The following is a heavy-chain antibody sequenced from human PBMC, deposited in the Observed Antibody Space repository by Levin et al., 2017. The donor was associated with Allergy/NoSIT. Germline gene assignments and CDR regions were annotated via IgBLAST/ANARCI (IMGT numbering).Heavy chain of an antibody. Sequence: GGSLRLSCAASGFTFSNYWMSWVRQAPGKGLEWVANIRQDGSEKNYVDSVKGRSTISRDNAKNSLYLQMNSLRADDTAVYYCGRFSRSESGFYWGQGTLVTVSS. D-gene: IGHD5-12*01. CDR3: GRFSRSESGFY. J-gene: IGHJ4*02. CDR2: IRQDGSEK. CDR1: GFTFSNYW. V-gene: IGHV3-7*02.